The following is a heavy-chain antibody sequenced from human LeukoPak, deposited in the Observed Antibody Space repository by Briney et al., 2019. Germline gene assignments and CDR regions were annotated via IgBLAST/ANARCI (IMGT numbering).Heavy chain of an antibody. CDR2: INHSGST. CDR1: GGSFSGYY. D-gene: IGHD2-2*01. Sequence: PSETLSLTCAVYGGSFSGYYWSWIRQPPGKGLEWIGEINHSGSTNYNPSLKSRVTISVDTSKNQFSLKLSSVTAADTAVYYCARGLNVVVLAVYWGGFDPWGQGTLVTVPS. J-gene: IGHJ5*02. V-gene: IGHV4-34*01. CDR3: ARGLNVVVLAVYWGGFDP.